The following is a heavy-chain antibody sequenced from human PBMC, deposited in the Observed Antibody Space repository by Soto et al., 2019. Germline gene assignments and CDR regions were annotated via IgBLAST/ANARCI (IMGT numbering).Heavy chain of an antibody. Sequence: EVQLLESGGGLVQPGGSLRLSCAASGFTFSSYAMSWVRQAPGKGLEGVSAISGSGGSTYYADSVKGRFTISRDNSKNTLYLQMNSLRDEDTAVYYCAKDRVYYYYYMDVWGTGTTVTVSS. V-gene: IGHV3-23*01. CDR2: ISGSGGST. D-gene: IGHD3-10*01. CDR1: GFTFSSYA. J-gene: IGHJ6*03. CDR3: AKDRVYYYYYMDV.